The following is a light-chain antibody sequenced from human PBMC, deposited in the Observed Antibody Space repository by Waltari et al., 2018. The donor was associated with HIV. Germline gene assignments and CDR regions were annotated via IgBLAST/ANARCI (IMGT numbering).Light chain of an antibody. J-gene: IGLJ2*01. V-gene: IGLV2-11*01. CDR3: CSYAGTYTR. CDR2: DVS. Sequence: QSALTQPRSVSGSPGQTVNISCTGTNSDVGGYNYVSWYQQHPGKVPKLIIYDVSKRPSGVPDRVSGSKSDNTASLTISGLQAEDESDYYCCSYAGTYTRFGGGTNLAVL. CDR1: NSDVGGYNY.